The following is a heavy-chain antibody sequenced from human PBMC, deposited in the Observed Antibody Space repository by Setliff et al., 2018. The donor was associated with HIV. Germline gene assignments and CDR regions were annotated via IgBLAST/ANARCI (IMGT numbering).Heavy chain of an antibody. Sequence: SETLSLTCTVSGGSINSYFWSWIRQPPGKALEWIGYIHNSGSTYYNPSLKSRVTISVDTSKNQFSLKLSSVTAADTAVYYCARDRRHEALRYYYYYMDVWGKGTTVTVSS. CDR2: IHNSGST. CDR1: GGSINSYF. CDR3: ARDRRHEALRYYYYYMDV. V-gene: IGHV4-59*12. J-gene: IGHJ6*03. D-gene: IGHD6-25*01.